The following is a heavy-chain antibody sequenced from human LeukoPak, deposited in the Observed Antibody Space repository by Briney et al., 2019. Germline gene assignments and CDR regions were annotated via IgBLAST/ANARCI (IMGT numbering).Heavy chain of an antibody. CDR2: IIPIFGTA. CDR1: GGTFSSYA. J-gene: IGHJ6*03. Sequence: SVKVSCKTSGGTFSSYAISWVRQAPGQGLEWMGGIIPIFGTANYAQKFQGRVTITADKSTSTAYMELSSLRSEDTAVYYCATTVTTFTYYYYYMDVWGKGTTVTVSS. CDR3: ATTVTTFTYYYYYMDV. D-gene: IGHD4-17*01. V-gene: IGHV1-69*06.